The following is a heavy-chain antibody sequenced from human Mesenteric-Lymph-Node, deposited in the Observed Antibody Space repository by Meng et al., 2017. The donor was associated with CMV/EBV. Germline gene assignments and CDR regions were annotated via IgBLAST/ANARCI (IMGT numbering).Heavy chain of an antibody. D-gene: IGHD3-10*01. Sequence: GGSLRLSCAASAFTSSTYWMHWVRQAPGKGLEWVANIKQDESEKYYVDSVKGRFTTSRDNAKNSLYLQMNGLRDEDTAVYYCARDPTHITMVRGVLGGDYWGQGTLVTVSS. J-gene: IGHJ4*02. CDR1: AFTSSTYW. CDR2: IKQDESEK. V-gene: IGHV3-7*01. CDR3: ARDPTHITMVRGVLGGDY.